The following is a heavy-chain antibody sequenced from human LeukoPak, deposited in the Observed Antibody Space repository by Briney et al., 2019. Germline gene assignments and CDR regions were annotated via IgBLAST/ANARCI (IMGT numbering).Heavy chain of an antibody. J-gene: IGHJ4*02. D-gene: IGHD5-18*01. CDR2: ISSNSGAT. Sequence: ASVKVSCKASGYTFTDYYMHWVRQAPGQGLEWMGWISSNSGATNYAQKFQGRVTMTRDTSISTAYMELSRLRSDDTAVYYCARERLDTAMAEVDYWGQGTLVTVSS. CDR1: GYTFTDYY. V-gene: IGHV1-2*02. CDR3: ARERLDTAMAEVDY.